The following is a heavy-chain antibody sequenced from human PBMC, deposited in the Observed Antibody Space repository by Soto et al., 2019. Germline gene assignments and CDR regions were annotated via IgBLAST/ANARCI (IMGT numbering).Heavy chain of an antibody. D-gene: IGHD1-7*01. V-gene: IGHV3-23*01. CDR3: AKRSVSGTYSPFDY. Sequence: PGGSLRLSCIGSGFTFRNYALSWVRQAAGKGLEWISAINEESDSIYHADSVKGRFTISRDNSKNSLYLQMNSLRAEDTAIYYCAKRSVSGTYSPFDYWGQGTLVTVSS. CDR2: INEESDSI. CDR1: GFTFRNYA. J-gene: IGHJ4*02.